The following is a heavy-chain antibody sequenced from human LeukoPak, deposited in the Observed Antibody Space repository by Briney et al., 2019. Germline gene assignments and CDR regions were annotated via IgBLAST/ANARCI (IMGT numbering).Heavy chain of an antibody. CDR2: ISFSSTII. CDR3: ARLHPIFYFDS. Sequence: GGSLRLSCAASGFSFSSNNMNWVRQAPGKGLEWVSYISFSSTIIYYADSVKGRFTISRDNAKNSLYLQMNSLRDDDTAVYYCARLHPIFYFDSWGQGTLVTVSS. D-gene: IGHD3-9*01. J-gene: IGHJ4*02. V-gene: IGHV3-48*02. CDR1: GFSFSSNN.